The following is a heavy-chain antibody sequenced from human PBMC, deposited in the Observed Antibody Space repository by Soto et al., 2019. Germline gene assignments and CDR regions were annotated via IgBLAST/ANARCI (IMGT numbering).Heavy chain of an antibody. J-gene: IGHJ3*01. D-gene: IGHD6-6*01. CDR2: LSRGGGTT. Sequence: EAQLLESGGDWAQPGGSLRLSCAASGFTFSSHGMSWVRQAPGKGLEWIASLSRGGGTTYYADSVKGRFTISRDNSKNTLDLIMNSLKVEDTALYYCAKDGQYRTDGFDVWGQGTMVTVSS. V-gene: IGHV3-23*01. CDR1: GFTFSSHG. CDR3: AKDGQYRTDGFDV.